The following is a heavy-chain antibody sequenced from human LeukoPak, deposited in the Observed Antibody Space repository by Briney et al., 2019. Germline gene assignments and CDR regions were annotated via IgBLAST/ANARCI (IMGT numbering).Heavy chain of an antibody. CDR1: GDSISISY. CDR2: MHHRGST. CDR3: ARATYSSGYYEDY. J-gene: IGHJ4*02. D-gene: IGHD3-22*01. Sequence: SGTLSLTCTVSGDSISISYWSWIREPPGEGLEWLGYMHHRGSTSYNPSLKSRVTIPVDKSKRLFSLMLRSVTCADTAVYYCARATYSSGYYEDYWGRGTLVTVSS. V-gene: IGHV4-59*01.